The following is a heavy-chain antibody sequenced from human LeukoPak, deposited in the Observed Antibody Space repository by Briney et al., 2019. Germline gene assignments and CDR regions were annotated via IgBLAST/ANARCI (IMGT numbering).Heavy chain of an antibody. CDR3: AKDYSSSGWRFDS. J-gene: IGHJ4*02. V-gene: IGHV3-30*02. CDR2: IRHDGSSK. CDR1: GFTFSNYG. D-gene: IGHD6-19*01. Sequence: GGSLRLSCTSSGFTFSNYGMHWVRLAPGKGLEWVSFIRHDGSSKDYADSVKGRFTISRDNFKNTVYLQMDNLRPEDTDVYYCAKDYSSSGWRFDSWGQGTLVTVSS.